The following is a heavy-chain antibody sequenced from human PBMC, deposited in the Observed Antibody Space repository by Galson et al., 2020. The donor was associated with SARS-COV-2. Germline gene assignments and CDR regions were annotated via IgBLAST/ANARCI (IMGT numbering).Heavy chain of an antibody. CDR3: ARATEPYYYGSSSSFDY. Sequence: SETLSLTCTVSGGSISSGGYYWSWIRQHPGKGLEWIGNTYYSGSTYYNPSLKSRVTISVDTSKNQFSLKLSSVTAADTAVYYCARATEPYYYGSSSSFDYWGQGTLVTVSS. D-gene: IGHD3-22*01. J-gene: IGHJ4*02. CDR2: TYYSGST. V-gene: IGHV4-31*03. CDR1: GGSISSGGYY.